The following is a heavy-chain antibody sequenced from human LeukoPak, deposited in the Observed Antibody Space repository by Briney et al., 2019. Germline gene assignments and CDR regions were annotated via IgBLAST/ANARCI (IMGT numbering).Heavy chain of an antibody. J-gene: IGHJ5*02. Sequence: PSETLSLTCAVSGGSISSGGYSWSWIRQPPGKGLEWIGYICHSGSTYYNPSLKSRVTISVDRSKNQFSLKLSSVTAADTAVYYCARRHYSNWFDPWSQGTLVTVPS. CDR2: ICHSGST. CDR1: GGSISSGGYS. CDR3: ARRHYSNWFDP. D-gene: IGHD2-15*01. V-gene: IGHV4-30-2*01.